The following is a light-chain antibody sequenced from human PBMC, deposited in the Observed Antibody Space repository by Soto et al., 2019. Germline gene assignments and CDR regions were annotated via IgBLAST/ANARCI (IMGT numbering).Light chain of an antibody. Sequence: DNVMTQSPDSLAVSLGERATINCKSSQRVLYSSNNKNYLAWYQQKPGQPPKLLIYWASTRESGVPDRFSGSGSGTDFTLTISSLQAEDVAVYYCQQYYSTPPWTFGQGTKLEIK. CDR3: QQYYSTPPWT. CDR1: QRVLYSSNNKNY. CDR2: WAS. V-gene: IGKV4-1*01. J-gene: IGKJ1*01.